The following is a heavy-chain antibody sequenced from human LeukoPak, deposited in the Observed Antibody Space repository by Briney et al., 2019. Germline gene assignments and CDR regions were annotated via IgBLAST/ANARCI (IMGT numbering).Heavy chain of an antibody. V-gene: IGHV3-23*01. CDR1: GFTFSSYA. J-gene: IGHJ4*02. Sequence: GGSLRLSCAASGFTFSSYAMSWVRQAPGKGLEWVSAISVSGGSTYYADSAKGRFTISRDNSKNTLYLQMNSLRAEDTAVYYCAKDQGGNFDYWGQGTLVTVSS. CDR3: AKDQGGNFDY. CDR2: ISVSGGST. D-gene: IGHD1-1*01.